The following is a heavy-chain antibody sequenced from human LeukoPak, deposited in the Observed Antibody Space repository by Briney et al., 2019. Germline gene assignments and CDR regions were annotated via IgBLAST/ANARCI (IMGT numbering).Heavy chain of an antibody. CDR1: GYTFIGYY. D-gene: IGHD3-16*01. V-gene: IGHV1-2*02. J-gene: IGHJ4*02. CDR2: INPNSGTT. Sequence: ASVKVSCKASGYTFIGYYMHWVRQAPGQGLEWMGCINPNSGTTNYAQKFQGRVTMTRDTSTTTAYMGLSGLRSDDTAVYYCASLRLIDYWGQGTLVTVSS. CDR3: ASLRLIDY.